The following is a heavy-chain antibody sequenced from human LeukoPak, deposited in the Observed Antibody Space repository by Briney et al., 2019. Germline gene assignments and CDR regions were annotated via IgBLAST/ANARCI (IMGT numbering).Heavy chain of an antibody. J-gene: IGHJ4*02. V-gene: IGHV3-30*02. CDR3: AKDWSNSGWYFDY. CDR1: GFTFSSYG. Sequence: PGGSLRLSCAASGFTFSSYGMHWARQAPGKGLEWVAFIRYDGSNKYYADSVKGRFTISRDNSKNTLYLQVNSLRAEDTAVYYCAKDWSNSGWYFDYWGQGTLVTVSS. D-gene: IGHD6-19*01. CDR2: IRYDGSNK.